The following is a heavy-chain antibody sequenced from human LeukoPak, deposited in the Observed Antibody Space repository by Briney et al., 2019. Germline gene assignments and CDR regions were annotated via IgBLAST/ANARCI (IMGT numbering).Heavy chain of an antibody. Sequence: PGGSLRLSCAASGFTFRRYAMSWVRQAPGKGLEWVSAISGSGGSTYYADSVKGRFTISRDNSKNTLYLQMSSLRAEDTAVYYCASHHYYDSSGLDDYFDYWGQGTLVTVSS. J-gene: IGHJ4*02. V-gene: IGHV3-23*01. D-gene: IGHD3-22*01. CDR1: GFTFRRYA. CDR3: ASHHYYDSSGLDDYFDY. CDR2: ISGSGGST.